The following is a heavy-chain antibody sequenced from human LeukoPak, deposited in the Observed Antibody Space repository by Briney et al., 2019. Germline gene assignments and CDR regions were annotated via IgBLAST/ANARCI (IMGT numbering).Heavy chain of an antibody. CDR1: GFTFSSYS. J-gene: IGHJ4*02. D-gene: IGHD3-22*01. V-gene: IGHV3-21*01. CDR3: ASMAADSLDFDY. CDR2: ISSSSSYI. Sequence: GGSLRLSCAASGFTFSSYSMNWVRQAPGKGLEWDSSISSSSSYIYYADSVKGRFTISRDNAKNSLYLQMNSLRAEDTAVYYCASMAADSLDFDYWGQGALVTVSS.